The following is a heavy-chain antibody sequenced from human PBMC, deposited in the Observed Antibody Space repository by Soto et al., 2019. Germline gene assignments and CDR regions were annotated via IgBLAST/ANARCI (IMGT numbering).Heavy chain of an antibody. Sequence: QVQLVQSGAEVKKPGASVKVSCKASGYTFTSYGISGVRQAPGQGLEWMGWISAFNGYTNYAQKLQGRVNMTTDPSTSTAHIELRSPRSDDTAIYSGARTYYFDSSGCPSDYWGQGTLVTVSS. V-gene: IGHV1-18*01. J-gene: IGHJ4*02. CDR2: ISAFNGYT. D-gene: IGHD3-22*01. CDR3: ARTYYFDSSGCPSDY. CDR1: GYTFTSYG.